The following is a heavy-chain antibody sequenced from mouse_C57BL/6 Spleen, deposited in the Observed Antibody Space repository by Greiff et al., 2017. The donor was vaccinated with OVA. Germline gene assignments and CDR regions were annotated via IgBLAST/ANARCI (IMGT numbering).Heavy chain of an antibody. CDR3: ARGVIITTVVADWYFDV. V-gene: IGHV1-78*01. D-gene: IGHD1-1*01. CDR1: GYTFTDYT. Sequence: QVQLKESDAELVKPGASVKISCKASGYTFTDYTIHWMKQRPEQGLEWIGYIYPTDGSTKYNEKFKGKATLTADKSSSTAYMQLNSLTSEDSAVYFGARGVIITTVVADWYFDVWGTGTTVTVSS. J-gene: IGHJ1*03. CDR2: IYPTDGST.